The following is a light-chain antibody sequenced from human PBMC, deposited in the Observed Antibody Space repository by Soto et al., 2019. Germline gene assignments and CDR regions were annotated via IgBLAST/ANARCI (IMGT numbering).Light chain of an antibody. Sequence: QSALTQPASVSGSPGQSFTISCTGTSSDVGGYNYVSWYQQHPGKAPKLMIYEVSNRPSGVSNRFSGSKSGNTASLTISGLQAEDEADYYCSSYTSISTRWVFGGGTKVTVL. V-gene: IGLV2-14*01. CDR3: SSYTSISTRWV. CDR2: EVS. CDR1: SSDVGGYNY. J-gene: IGLJ3*02.